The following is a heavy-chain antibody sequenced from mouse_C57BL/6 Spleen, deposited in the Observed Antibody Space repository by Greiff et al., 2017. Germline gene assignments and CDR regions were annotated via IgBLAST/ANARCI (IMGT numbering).Heavy chain of an antibody. CDR1: GYTFTSYW. CDR3: ARSTIVTGYYYAMDY. CDR2: IHPNSGST. D-gene: IGHD2-5*01. J-gene: IGHJ4*01. V-gene: IGHV1-64*01. Sequence: QVQLKQPGAELVKPGASVKLSCKASGYTFTSYWMHWVKQRPGQGLEWIGMIHPNSGSTNYNEKFKSKATLTVDKSSSTAYMQLSSLTSEDSAVYYCARSTIVTGYYYAMDYWGQGTSVTVSS.